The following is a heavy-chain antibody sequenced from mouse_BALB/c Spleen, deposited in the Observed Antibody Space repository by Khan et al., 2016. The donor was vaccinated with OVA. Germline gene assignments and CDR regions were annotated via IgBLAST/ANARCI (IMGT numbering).Heavy chain of an antibody. V-gene: IGHV3-8*02. Sequence: EVQLQESGPSLVKPSQTLSLTCSVTGDSITSGYWNWIRKFPGNKLEYMGYISYSGSTYYNPSLKSRISITRDTSKNQYYLQLNSVTTEVTATYYCARYDYDYDGAFAYWGQGTLVTVSA. J-gene: IGHJ3*01. CDR1: GDSITSGY. CDR2: ISYSGST. D-gene: IGHD2-4*01. CDR3: ARYDYDYDGAFAY.